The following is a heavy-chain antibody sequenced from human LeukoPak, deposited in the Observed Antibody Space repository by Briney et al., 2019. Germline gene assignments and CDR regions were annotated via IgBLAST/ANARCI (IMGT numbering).Heavy chain of an antibody. J-gene: IGHJ4*02. CDR1: GFTFSTYG. CDR2: ISNDGSDK. D-gene: IGHD6-19*01. Sequence: VQPGRSLRLSCAASGFTFSTYGMHWVRQAPGKGLEWVAVISNDGSDKYYADSVKGRFTISRDNSKNTLYLQMNNLRVDDTAVYYCAKGLGSGWWIYDYWGQGTLVTVSS. V-gene: IGHV3-30*18. CDR3: AKGLGSGWWIYDY.